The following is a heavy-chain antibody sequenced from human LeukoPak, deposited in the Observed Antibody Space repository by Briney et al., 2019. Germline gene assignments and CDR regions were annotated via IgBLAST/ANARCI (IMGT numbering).Heavy chain of an antibody. CDR3: ARGCGGSPSCYIIDY. V-gene: IGHV3-33*01. CDR2: ISDDGSNK. Sequence: GRSLRLSCAASGFTFSNHGMHWVRQAPGKRLEWVAVISDDGSNKNYADSVKGRFTISREDFKNTLYLQMTSLRAEDTAVYYCARGCGGSPSCYIIDYWGQGTLVTVSS. D-gene: IGHD2-2*01. CDR1: GFTFSNHG. J-gene: IGHJ4*02.